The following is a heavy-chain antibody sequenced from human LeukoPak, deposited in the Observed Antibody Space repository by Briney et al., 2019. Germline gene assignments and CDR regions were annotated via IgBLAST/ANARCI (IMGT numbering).Heavy chain of an antibody. CDR3: ARGDIVVVPARRYFDY. D-gene: IGHD2-2*01. V-gene: IGHV4-59*12. CDR1: GGSISSYY. J-gene: IGHJ4*02. CDR2: VHYSGST. Sequence: SETLSLTCTVSGGSISSYYWSWIRQTPGKGLEWIGYVHYSGSTSYNPSLKSRVTISLDTSKNQFSLKLSSVTAADTAVYYCARGDIVVVPARRYFDYWGQGTLVTVSS.